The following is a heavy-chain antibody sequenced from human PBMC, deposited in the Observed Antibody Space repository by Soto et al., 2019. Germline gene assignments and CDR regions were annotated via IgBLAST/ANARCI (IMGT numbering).Heavy chain of an antibody. CDR3: ARYRPLRKDIVLVPADCYGMDV. D-gene: IGHD2-2*01. CDR2: INPNSGGT. J-gene: IGHJ6*02. Sequence: ASVKVSCKASGNTFTGYYMHWVRQAPGQGLEWMGWINPNSGGTNYAQKFQGWVTMTRDTSISTAYMELSRLRSDDTAVYYCARYRPLRKDIVLVPADCYGMDVWGQGTTVTVSS. CDR1: GNTFTGYY. V-gene: IGHV1-2*04.